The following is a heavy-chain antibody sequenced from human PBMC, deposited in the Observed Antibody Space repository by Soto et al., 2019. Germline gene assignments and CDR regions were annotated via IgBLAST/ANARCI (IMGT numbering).Heavy chain of an antibody. CDR3: ATAPRLLRSQFDY. D-gene: IGHD4-17*01. CDR1: GYTFTSYG. V-gene: IGHV1-18*01. J-gene: IGHJ4*02. Sequence: ASVKVSCKASGYTFTSYGISWVRQAPGQGLEWMGWFDPDNGNTIYAQKFQGRVTMTEDTSTDTAYMELSSLRSEDTAVYYCATAPRLLRSQFDYWGQGTLVTVSS. CDR2: FDPDNGNT.